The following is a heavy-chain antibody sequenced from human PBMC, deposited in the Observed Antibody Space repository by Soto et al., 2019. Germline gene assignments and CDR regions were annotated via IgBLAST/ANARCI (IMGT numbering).Heavy chain of an antibody. CDR1: GFTFSSYG. D-gene: IGHD5-12*01. J-gene: IGHJ4*02. Sequence: PGGSLRLSCAASGFTFSSYGMHWVRQAPGKGLEWVAVIWYDGSNKYYADSVKGRFTISRDNSKNTLYLQMNSLRAEDTAVYYCARDTSNIVATINAPVFDYWGQGTLVTVSS. CDR3: ARDTSNIVATINAPVFDY. CDR2: IWYDGSNK. V-gene: IGHV3-33*01.